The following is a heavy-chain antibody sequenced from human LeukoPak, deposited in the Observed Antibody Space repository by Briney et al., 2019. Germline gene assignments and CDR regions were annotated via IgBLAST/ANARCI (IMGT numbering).Heavy chain of an antibody. J-gene: IGHJ4*02. CDR1: GFTFNNYA. D-gene: IGHD4/OR15-4a*01. V-gene: IGHV3-23*01. CDR2: ISGDGVSP. CDR3: ARDPGAFPYFFDY. Sequence: GGSLRLSCAASGFTFNNYALTWVRQTPGKRLECVSAISGDGVSPYYADSVRGRFTISRDNSKNTLYLQMNSLRVEDTAVYFCARDPGAFPYFFDYWGQGTLVTVSS.